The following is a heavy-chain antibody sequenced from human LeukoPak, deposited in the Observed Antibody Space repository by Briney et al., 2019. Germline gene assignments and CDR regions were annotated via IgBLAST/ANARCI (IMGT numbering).Heavy chain of an antibody. CDR3: ARVSGSYMAYYFDY. CDR2: IYYSGST. J-gene: IGHJ4*02. CDR1: Y. D-gene: IGHD1-26*01. V-gene: IGHV4-59*01. Sequence: YWXXIRQPPGKGLEWIGYIYYSGSTNYNPSLKSRVTISVDTSKNQFSLKLSSVTAADTAVYYCARVSGSYMAYYFDYWGQGTLVTVSS.